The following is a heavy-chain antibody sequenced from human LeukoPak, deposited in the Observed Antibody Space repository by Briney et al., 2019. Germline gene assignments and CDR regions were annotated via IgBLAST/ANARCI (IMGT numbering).Heavy chain of an antibody. V-gene: IGHV3-23*01. CDR2: ISGSGGST. D-gene: IGHD3-22*01. J-gene: IGHJ4*02. CDR1: GFTFSSYA. Sequence: GGSLRLSCAASGFTFSSYAMSWVRQAPGKGLEWVSAISGSGGSTYYADSVKGRFTISRDNFKNTLYLQMNSLRAEDRAVYYCAKDLLNYYDSSGYYGTTNFDYWGQGTLVTVSS. CDR3: AKDLLNYYDSSGYYGTTNFDY.